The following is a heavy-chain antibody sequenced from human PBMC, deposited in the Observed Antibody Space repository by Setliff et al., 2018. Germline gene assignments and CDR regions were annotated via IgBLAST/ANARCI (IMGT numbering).Heavy chain of an antibody. J-gene: IGHJ4*02. Sequence: ASVEVSCKASGYTFSDYGISWVRQAPGQGLEWMGWISPHTGNTFYAPQFQGRVIMTTDTSTNTAYMDLRSLRSDDTAVYYCERLVRYCTTTTCQRTSGDDFWGQGSLVTVSS. D-gene: IGHD2-2*01. CDR2: ISPHTGNT. CDR1: GYTFSDYG. V-gene: IGHV1-18*01. CDR3: ERLVRYCTTTTCQRTSGDDF.